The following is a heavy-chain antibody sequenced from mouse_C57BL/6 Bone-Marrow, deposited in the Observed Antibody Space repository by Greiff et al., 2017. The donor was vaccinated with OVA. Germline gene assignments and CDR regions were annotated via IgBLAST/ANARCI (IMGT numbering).Heavy chain of an antibody. CDR1: GYTFTDYY. J-gene: IGHJ2*01. D-gene: IGHD2-4*01. CDR3: ARLTDYDGD. Sequence: EVQLQQSGPELVKPGASVKISCKASGYTFTDYYMNWVKQSHGKSLEWIGDINPNNGGTSYNQKFKGKATLTVDKSSSTAYMELRSLTSEDSAVYYCARLTDYDGDWGQGTTLTVSS. V-gene: IGHV1-26*01. CDR2: INPNNGGT.